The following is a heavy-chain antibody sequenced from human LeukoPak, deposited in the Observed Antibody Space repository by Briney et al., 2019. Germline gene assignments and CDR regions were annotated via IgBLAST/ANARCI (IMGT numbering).Heavy chain of an antibody. V-gene: IGHV1-46*01. CDR1: GYTFTSYY. J-gene: IGHJ6*02. CDR3: ARDARITMIVVAYYGMDV. D-gene: IGHD3-22*01. Sequence: ASVKVSCKASGYTFTSYYMHWVRQAPGQGLEWMGIINPSGGSTSYAQKFQGRVTMTRDTSTSTVYMELSSLRSEDTAVYYCARDARITMIVVAYYGMDVWGQGTRSPSP. CDR2: INPSGGST.